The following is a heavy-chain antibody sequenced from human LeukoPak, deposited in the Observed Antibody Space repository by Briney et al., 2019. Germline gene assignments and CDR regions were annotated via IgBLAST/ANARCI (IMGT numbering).Heavy chain of an antibody. Sequence: GGSLRLSCGASGFTFSSYWMNWVRQAPGKGLEWVANIKQDGSEKYYVDSVKGRFTISRDNAKNSLYLHMNSLRAEDTAVYYCARNEFPTGWFDPWGQGTLVTVSS. J-gene: IGHJ5*02. V-gene: IGHV3-7*01. CDR3: ARNEFPTGWFDP. CDR1: GFTFSSYW. D-gene: IGHD1-1*01. CDR2: IKQDGSEK.